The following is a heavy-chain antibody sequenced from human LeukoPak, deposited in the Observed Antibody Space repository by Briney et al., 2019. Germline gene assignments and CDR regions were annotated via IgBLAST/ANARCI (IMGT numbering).Heavy chain of an antibody. J-gene: IGHJ3*02. V-gene: IGHV3-48*01. CDR2: LSTSSSTK. CDR3: ARVIYCSSTSCRNAFDI. D-gene: IGHD2-2*01. CDR1: GFTFSSYS. Sequence: GGSLGLSCAASGFTFSSYSMNWVRQAPGKGLEWVSYLSTSSSTKYYADSVKGRFTISRDNAKNSLYLQMNSLRAEDTAVYYCARVIYCSSTSCRNAFDIWGQGTVVTPSS.